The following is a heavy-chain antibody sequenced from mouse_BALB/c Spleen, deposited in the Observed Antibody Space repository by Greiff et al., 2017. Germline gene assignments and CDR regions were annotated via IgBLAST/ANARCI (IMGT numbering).Heavy chain of an antibody. CDR3: ATYYGSSYPYAMDY. CDR2: ISSGSSTI. CDR1: GFTFSSFG. Sequence: EVHLVESGGGLVQPGGSRKLSCAASGFTFSSFGMHWVRQAPEKGLEWVAYISSGSSTIYYADTVKGRFTISRDNPKNTLFLQMTSLRSEDTAMYYCATYYGSSYPYAMDYWGQGTSVTVSA. J-gene: IGHJ4*01. V-gene: IGHV5-17*02. D-gene: IGHD1-1*01.